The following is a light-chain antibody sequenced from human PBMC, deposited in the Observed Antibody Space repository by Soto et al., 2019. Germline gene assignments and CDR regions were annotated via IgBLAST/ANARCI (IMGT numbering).Light chain of an antibody. J-gene: IGKJ2*01. CDR2: KAS. Sequence: DIQMTQSPSTLSASVGDRVTITCRASQSISSWLAWYQQKPGKAPKLLIYKASSLGSGVPSRFSGSGSGTEFTLTISSLQPDDVATYYYQQYNSYYTFGQGTKLEIK. CDR3: QQYNSYYT. V-gene: IGKV1-5*03. CDR1: QSISSW.